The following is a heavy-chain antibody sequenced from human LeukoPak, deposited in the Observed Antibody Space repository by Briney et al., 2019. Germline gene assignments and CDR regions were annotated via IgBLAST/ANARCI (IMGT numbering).Heavy chain of an antibody. CDR3: ARGARAGYNLEPFDY. J-gene: IGHJ4*02. D-gene: IGHD5-24*01. V-gene: IGHV4-39*01. CDR2: IYYSGST. CDR1: GGSISSSSYY. Sequence: ASETLSLTCTVSGGSISSSSYYWGWIRQPPGKGLEWIGSIYYSGSTYYNPSLKRRVNISVDTSKNQFSLKLSSVTAADTAVYYCARGARAGYNLEPFDYWGQGTLVTVSS.